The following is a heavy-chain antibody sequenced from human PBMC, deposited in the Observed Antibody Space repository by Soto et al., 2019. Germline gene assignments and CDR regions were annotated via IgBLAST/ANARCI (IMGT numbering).Heavy chain of an antibody. CDR1: GFTFSSYA. V-gene: IGHV3-23*01. D-gene: IGHD3-3*01. J-gene: IGHJ4*02. CDR3: AKDGSGTYYRFFDT. CDR2: ISGSGGST. Sequence: GGSLRLSCAASGFTFSSYAMSWVRQAPGKGLEWVSAISGSGGSTYYADSVKGRFTISRDIRNNTLFLQMNTLKAEDTAFYFCAKDGSGTYYRFFDTWGQGALVTVSS.